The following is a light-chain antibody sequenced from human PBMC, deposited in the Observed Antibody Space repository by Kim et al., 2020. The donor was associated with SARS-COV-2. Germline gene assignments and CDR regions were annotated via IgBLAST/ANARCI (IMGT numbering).Light chain of an antibody. Sequence: VSPGERATRSCRASQSVSNVLAWYQQKPGQAPRLLIYAASTRATGVPARFSGSGSGTEFTLTISSLQSEDFAVYYCQQYNDWPLTFGPGTKVDIK. CDR3: QQYNDWPLT. CDR2: AAS. J-gene: IGKJ3*01. CDR1: QSVSNV. V-gene: IGKV3-15*01.